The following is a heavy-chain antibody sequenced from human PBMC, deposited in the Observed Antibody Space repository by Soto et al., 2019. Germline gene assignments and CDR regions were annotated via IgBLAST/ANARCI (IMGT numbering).Heavy chain of an antibody. Sequence: ASVKVSCKASGYTFTSYYMHWVQQAPGQGLEWMGIINPSGGSTSYAQKFQGRVTMTRDTSTSTVYMELSSLRSEDTAVYYCARVGRPRPPANWFDPWGQGTLVTVSS. CDR1: GYTFTSYY. CDR3: ARVGRPRPPANWFDP. J-gene: IGHJ5*02. CDR2: INPSGGST. V-gene: IGHV1-46*01.